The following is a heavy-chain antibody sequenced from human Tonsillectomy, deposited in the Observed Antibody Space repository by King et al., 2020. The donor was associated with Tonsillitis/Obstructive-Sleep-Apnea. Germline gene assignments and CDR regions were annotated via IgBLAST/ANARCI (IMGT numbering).Heavy chain of an antibody. CDR2: IYSSVST. V-gene: IGHV4-31*03. CDR3: ARDRCSGGSCYPDY. CDR1: GGSISSGGYY. J-gene: IGHJ4*02. Sequence: VQLQESGPGLVKPSQTLSLTCTVSGGSISSGGYYWSWIRQHPGKGLEGIGYIYSSVSTSYNPSLKSRFNISVDTSKNQFSLKLGSVTAADTAVYYCARDRCSGGSCYPDYWGQGTLVTVSS. D-gene: IGHD2-15*01.